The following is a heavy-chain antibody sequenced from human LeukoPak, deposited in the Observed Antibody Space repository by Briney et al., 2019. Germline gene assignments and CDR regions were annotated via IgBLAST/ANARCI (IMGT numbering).Heavy chain of an antibody. J-gene: IGHJ4*02. CDR1: GFTFISYG. Sequence: GGSLRLSCAASGFTFISYGMPWVRQAPGKGLWWVAFIRYDGSNKYYADSVKGRFTISRDNSKNTLYLQMNSLRAEDTAVYYCAKDLLRSAAYWGQGTLVTVSS. CDR3: AKDLLRSAAY. V-gene: IGHV3-30*02. CDR2: IRYDGSNK.